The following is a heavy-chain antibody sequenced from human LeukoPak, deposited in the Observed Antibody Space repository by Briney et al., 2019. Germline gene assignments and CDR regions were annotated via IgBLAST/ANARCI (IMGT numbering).Heavy chain of an antibody. V-gene: IGHV4-4*07. D-gene: IGHD3-9*01. CDR1: GGSISSYY. J-gene: IGHJ6*03. CDR3: ARDAYDILTGYSYYYYYMDV. Sequence: KPSETLSLTCSVSGGSISSYYWSWIRQPAGKGLEWIGRIYTSGSTNYNPSLRSRVTMSVDTPKNQISLKLSSVTAADTAVYYCARDAYDILTGYSYYYYYMDVWGKGTTVTVSS. CDR2: IYTSGST.